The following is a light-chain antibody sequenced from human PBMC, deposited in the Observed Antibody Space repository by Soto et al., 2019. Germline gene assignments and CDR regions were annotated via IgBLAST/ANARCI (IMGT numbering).Light chain of an antibody. J-gene: IGKJ1*01. CDR3: QHYDSYSDA. CDR2: KAS. V-gene: IGKV1-5*03. CDR1: QSIGDW. Sequence: DIPMTQSPSTLSAPVGDRVTITFRAGQSIGDWLGWCQQKPGKAPRLLIYKASTLESGVPSRFSGSGSETEFTLTINGVQPDDFATYYCQHYDSYSDAFGQGTKVDIK.